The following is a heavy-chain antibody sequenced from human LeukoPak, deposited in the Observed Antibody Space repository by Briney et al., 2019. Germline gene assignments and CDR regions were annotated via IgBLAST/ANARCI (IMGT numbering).Heavy chain of an antibody. CDR2: INHSGST. V-gene: IGHV4-34*01. CDR3: ARGLRRDGYNFDY. D-gene: IGHD5-24*01. CDR1: EFTFSSYE. Sequence: LRLSCAASEFTFSSYEMNWVRQPPGKGLEWIGEINHSGSTNYNPSLKSRVTISVDTSKNQFSLKLSSVTAADTAVYYCARGLRRDGYNFDYWGQGTLVTVSS. J-gene: IGHJ4*02.